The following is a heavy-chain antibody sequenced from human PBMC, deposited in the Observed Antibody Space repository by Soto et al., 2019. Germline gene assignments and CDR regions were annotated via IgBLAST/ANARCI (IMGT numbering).Heavy chain of an antibody. CDR1: GGYLSSVGYY. J-gene: IGHJ4*02. CDR2: IYYSGST. Sequence: ASETLSLTSTVSGGYLSSVGYYWSWISPHPGKGLEWIGYIYYSGSTYYNPSLKSRVTISVDTSKNQFSLKLSSVTAADTAVYYCARDRIGSGSSTENWGRGTLVPVSS. D-gene: IGHD3-10*01. V-gene: IGHV4-31*03. CDR3: ARDRIGSGSSTEN.